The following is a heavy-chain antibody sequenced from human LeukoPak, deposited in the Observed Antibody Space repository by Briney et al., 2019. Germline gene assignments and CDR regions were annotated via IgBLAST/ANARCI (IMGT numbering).Heavy chain of an antibody. J-gene: IGHJ4*02. CDR1: GYTFTSYG. V-gene: IGHV1-2*02. CDR3: ARDVGGDYVWGSYRYMRY. D-gene: IGHD3-16*02. CDR2: INPNSGGT. Sequence: ASVKVSCKASGYTFTSYGISWVRQAPGQGLEWMGWINPNSGGTNYAQKFQGRVTMTRDTSISTAYMELSRLRSDDTAVYYCARDVGGDYVWGSYRYMRYWGQGTLVTVSS.